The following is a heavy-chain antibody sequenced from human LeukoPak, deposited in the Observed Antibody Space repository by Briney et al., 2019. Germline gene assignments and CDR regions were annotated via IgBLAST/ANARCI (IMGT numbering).Heavy chain of an antibody. D-gene: IGHD5-24*01. CDR3: ARDPGTITY. J-gene: IGHJ4*02. V-gene: IGHV3-48*04. Sequence: PGGSLRLSCAASGFTFNTYSMNWVRQAPGKGLEWVSYISSSSSTIYYADSVKGRFTISRDNAKNSLYLQMNSLRAEDTAVYYCARDPGTITYWGQGTLVTVSS. CDR1: GFTFNTYS. CDR2: ISSSSSTI.